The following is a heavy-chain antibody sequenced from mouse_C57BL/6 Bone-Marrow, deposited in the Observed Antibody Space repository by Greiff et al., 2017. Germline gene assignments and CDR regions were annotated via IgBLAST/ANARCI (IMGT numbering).Heavy chain of an antibody. V-gene: IGHV5-16*01. D-gene: IGHD1-1*01. CDR3: AREGVYYYGSSYWYFDV. CDR1: GFTFSDYY. J-gene: IGHJ1*03. CDR2: INYDGSST. Sequence: EVKLVESEGGLVQPGSSMKLSCTASGFTFSDYYMAWVRQVPEKGLEWVANINYDGSSTYYLDSLKSRFIISRDNAKNILYLQMSSLKSEDTATXYCAREGVYYYGSSYWYFDVWGTGTTVTVSS.